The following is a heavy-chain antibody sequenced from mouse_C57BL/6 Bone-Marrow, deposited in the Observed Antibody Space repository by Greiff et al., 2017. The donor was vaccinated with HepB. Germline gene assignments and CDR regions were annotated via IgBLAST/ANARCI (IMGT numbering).Heavy chain of an antibody. CDR2: IYPGSGST. CDR1: GYTFTSYW. Sequence: VQLQQPGAELVKPGASVKMSCKASGYTFTSYWITWVKQRPGQGLEWIGDIYPGSGSTNYNETFKSKATLTVDTSSSTAYMQLSSLTSEDSAVYYGARRGGITKAYYYAMDYWGQGTSVTVSS. V-gene: IGHV1-55*01. CDR3: ARRGGITKAYYYAMDY. D-gene: IGHD1-2*01. J-gene: IGHJ4*01.